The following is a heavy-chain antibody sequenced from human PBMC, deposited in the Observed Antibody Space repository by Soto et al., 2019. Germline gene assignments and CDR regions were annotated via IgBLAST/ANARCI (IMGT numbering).Heavy chain of an antibody. J-gene: IGHJ4*02. V-gene: IGHV1-69*08. D-gene: IGHD2-15*01. CDR1: GGTFSSYT. Sequence: QVPLVQSGAEVKKPGSSVKVSCKASGGTFSSYTISWVRQAPGQGLEWMGRIIPILGIANYAQKFQGRVTITADKSTSTAYMELSSLRSEDTAVYYCARDLGGYCSGGSCSPFWGQGTLVTVSS. CDR3: ARDLGGYCSGGSCSPF. CDR2: IIPILGIA.